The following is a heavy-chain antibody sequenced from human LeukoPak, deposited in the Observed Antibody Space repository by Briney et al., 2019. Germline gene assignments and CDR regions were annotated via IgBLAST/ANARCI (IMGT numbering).Heavy chain of an antibody. CDR1: GFTFSSYA. D-gene: IGHD2-21*02. J-gene: IGHJ4*02. V-gene: IGHV3-23*01. CDR2: ISGSGGSA. CDR3: AGSLAYCGGDCRLGDY. Sequence: GGSLRLSCAASGFTFSSYAMNWVRQAPGKGLEWVSAISGSGGSAYYADSVRGRFTISRDNSKNTLYLQMNSLRVEDTAVYYCAGSLAYCGGDCRLGDYWGQGTLVTVSS.